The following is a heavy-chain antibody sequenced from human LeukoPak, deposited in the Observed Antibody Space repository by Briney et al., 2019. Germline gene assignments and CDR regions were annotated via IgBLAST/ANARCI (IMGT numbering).Heavy chain of an antibody. Sequence: ASVKVSCKASGYTFTSYYMHWVRQAPGQGLEWMGIINPSGGSTSYAQKFQGRVTMTRDMSTSTDYMELSSLRSEDTAVYYCARGLRITMIDDQNWFHEYWFDPWGQGTLVTVSS. V-gene: IGHV1-46*01. CDR2: INPSGGST. CDR3: ARGLRITMIDDQNWFHEYWFDP. J-gene: IGHJ5*02. CDR1: GYTFTSYY. D-gene: IGHD3-22*01.